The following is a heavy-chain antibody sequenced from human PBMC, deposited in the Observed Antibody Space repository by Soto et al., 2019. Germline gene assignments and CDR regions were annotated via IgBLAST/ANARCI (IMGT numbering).Heavy chain of an antibody. J-gene: IGHJ4*02. CDR1: GFSFSDYY. V-gene: IGHV3-11*01. D-gene: IGHD6-19*01. Sequence: QVQLVESGGGLVKTRGSLRLSCVASGFSFSDYYMSWVRQAPGKGLGWISYISGSSSNIYYADSVKGRFTISRDNAENSVFLQMNNLRAEDTARYYCAKMTSSGWYDPVFHWGQGTLVTVSS. CDR3: AKMTSSGWYDPVFH. CDR2: ISGSSSNI.